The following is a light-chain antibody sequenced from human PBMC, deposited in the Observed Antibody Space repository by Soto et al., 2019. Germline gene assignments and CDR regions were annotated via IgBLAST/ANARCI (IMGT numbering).Light chain of an antibody. CDR2: DAS. J-gene: IGKJ2*01. CDR3: RQRNNWPYT. V-gene: IGKV3-11*01. Sequence: IVLTQSPATLSLSPGERATLSCRASQSVSSYLGWYQQKPGQAPRLLIYDASNRATGIPTRFSGGGSGTDFTLTISSLEPEDFAVYYCRQRNNWPYTFGQGTKLEIK. CDR1: QSVSSY.